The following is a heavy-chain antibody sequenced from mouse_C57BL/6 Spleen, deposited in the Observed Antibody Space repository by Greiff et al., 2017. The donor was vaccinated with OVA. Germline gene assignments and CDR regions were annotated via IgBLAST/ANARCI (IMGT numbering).Heavy chain of an antibody. D-gene: IGHD1-1*01. CDR2: ISSGSSTI. CDR3: AKGSITTVVATTMDY. J-gene: IGHJ4*01. V-gene: IGHV5-17*01. Sequence: EVKVEESGGGLVKPGGSLKLSCAASGFTFSDYGMHWVRQAPEKGLEWVAYISSGSSTIYYADTVKGRFTISRDNAKNTLFLQMTSLRSEDTAMYYCAKGSITTVVATTMDYWGQGTSVTVSS. CDR1: GFTFSDYG.